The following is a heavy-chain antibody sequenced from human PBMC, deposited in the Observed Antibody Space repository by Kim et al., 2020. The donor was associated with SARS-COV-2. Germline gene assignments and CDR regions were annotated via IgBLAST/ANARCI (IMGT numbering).Heavy chain of an antibody. D-gene: IGHD5-12*01. CDR2: IRSKANSYAT. V-gene: IGHV3-73*01. CDR3: TRHGSGYSGYDPYDY. Sequence: GGSLRLSCAASGFTFSGSAMHWVRQASGKGLEWVGRIRSKANSYATAYAASVKGRFTISRDDSKNTAYLQMNSLKTEDTAVYYCTRHGSGYSGYDPYDYWGQGTLVTVSS. CDR1: GFTFSGSA. J-gene: IGHJ4*02.